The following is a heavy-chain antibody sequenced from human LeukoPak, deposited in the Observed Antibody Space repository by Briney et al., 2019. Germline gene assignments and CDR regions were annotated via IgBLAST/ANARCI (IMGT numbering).Heavy chain of an antibody. Sequence: SETLSLTCTVSGHSISSGYYWGWIRQPPGKGLEWIGSIYHSGITYYNPSLKSRVTISADTPKNQFSLKLSSVTAADTAMYYCARDRHEPGPWGPGTMVTVSS. CDR2: IYHSGIT. CDR1: GHSISSGYY. J-gene: IGHJ3*01. V-gene: IGHV4-38-2*02. CDR3: ARDRHEPGP.